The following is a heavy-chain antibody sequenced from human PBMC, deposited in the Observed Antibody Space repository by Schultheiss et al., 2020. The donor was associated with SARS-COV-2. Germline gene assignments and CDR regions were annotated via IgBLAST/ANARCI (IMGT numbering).Heavy chain of an antibody. CDR3: AHSRVGATTEYYFDY. V-gene: IGHV2-5*08. CDR2: IYWDDDK. CDR1: GFSLSTSGMC. D-gene: IGHD1-26*01. Sequence: SGPTLVKPTPTLTLTCTFSGFSLSTSGMCVSWIRQPPGKALEWLALIYWDDDKRYSPSLKSRLTITKDTSKNQVVLTMTNMDPVDTATYYCAHSRVGATTEYYFDYWGQGTLVTVSS. J-gene: IGHJ4*02.